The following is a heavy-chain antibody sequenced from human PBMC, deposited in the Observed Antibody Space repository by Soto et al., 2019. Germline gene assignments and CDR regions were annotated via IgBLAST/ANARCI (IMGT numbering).Heavy chain of an antibody. D-gene: IGHD5-12*01. J-gene: IGHJ4*02. Sequence: ASVKVSCKASGYTFTSYGISWVRQAPGQGLEWMGWTSAYNGNTNYAQKLQGRVTMTTDTSTSTAYMELRSLRSDDTAVYYCARDNGDGYMDDYFDYWGQGTLVTVSS. CDR1: GYTFTSYG. V-gene: IGHV1-18*01. CDR2: TSAYNGNT. CDR3: ARDNGDGYMDDYFDY.